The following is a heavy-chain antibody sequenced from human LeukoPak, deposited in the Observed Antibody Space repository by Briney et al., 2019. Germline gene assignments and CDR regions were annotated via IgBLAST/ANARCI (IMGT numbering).Heavy chain of an antibody. CDR1: GFTFSRHW. D-gene: IGHD6-19*01. CDR2: INQDGSEK. J-gene: IGHJ4*02. V-gene: IGHV3-7*02. Sequence: PGGSLRLSCAASGFTFSRHWMSWVRQAPGKGLEWVAIINQDGSEKYYVDSVKGRFTISRDNAKNSLYLEMNSLRAEDTAVYYCARVVYSSGWYLDYWGQGTLVTVSS. CDR3: ARVVYSSGWYLDY.